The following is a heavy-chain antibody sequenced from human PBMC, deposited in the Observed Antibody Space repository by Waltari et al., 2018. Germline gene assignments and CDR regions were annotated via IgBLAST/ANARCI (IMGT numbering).Heavy chain of an antibody. CDR3: ACGKYRAFDY. V-gene: IGHV4-4*07. D-gene: IGHD1-26*01. CDR1: GGSIRSYY. J-gene: IGHJ4*02. CDR2: MYPGGSA. Sequence: VQLQESGPGLVKPSETLSLNCTVSGGSIRSYYWNWIRQSAGKGLEWIGRMYPGGSADYSPSLKSRVTMSVDTSKNQFSLKLSSVTAADTAFYYCACGKYRAFDYWGQGTRVTVSS.